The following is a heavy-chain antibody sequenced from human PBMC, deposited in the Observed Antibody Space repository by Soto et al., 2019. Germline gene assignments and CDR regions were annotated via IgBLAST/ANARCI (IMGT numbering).Heavy chain of an antibody. J-gene: IGHJ4*02. V-gene: IGHV3-33*01. CDR1: GFTFSSHG. Sequence: QVQLVESGGGVVQPGRSLGLSCVASGFTFSSHGMHWVRQAPGKGLEWVAGIRSDGSKNYVDSVKGRFTISRDSSKNTVYLQMDSLRGEDTALYFCARVYDTRGLAYWGQGTLVTVSS. CDR2: IRSDGSK. CDR3: ARVYDTRGLAY. D-gene: IGHD3-22*01.